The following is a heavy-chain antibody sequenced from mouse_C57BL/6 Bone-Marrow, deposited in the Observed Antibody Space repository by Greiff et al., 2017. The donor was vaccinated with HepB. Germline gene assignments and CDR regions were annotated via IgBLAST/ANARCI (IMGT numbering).Heavy chain of an antibody. V-gene: IGHV14-3*01. J-gene: IGHJ2*01. CDR2: IDPANGNT. D-gene: IGHD2-4*01. Sequence: EVQLQQSVAELVRPGASVKLSCTASGFNIKNTYIHWVKQRPEQGLEWIGRIDPANGNTKYAPKFQGKATITADTSSNTAYLQLSSLTSEDTAIYYCARDYYDYDGYYFDYWGQGTTLTVSS. CDR1: GFNIKNTY. CDR3: ARDYYDYDGYYFDY.